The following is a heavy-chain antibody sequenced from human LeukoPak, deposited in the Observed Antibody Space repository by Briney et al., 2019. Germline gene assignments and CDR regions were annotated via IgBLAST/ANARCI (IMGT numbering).Heavy chain of an antibody. CDR2: INPNSGGT. V-gene: IGHV1-2*02. Sequence: ASVKVSCKASGYTFTGYYMHWVRQAPGQGLEWMGWINPNSGGTNYAQKFQGRVTMTGDTSISTAYMELSRLRSDDTAVYYCARVVDTAMDYYYYYGMDVWGQGTTVTVSS. CDR3: ARVVDTAMDYYYYYGMDV. J-gene: IGHJ6*02. D-gene: IGHD5-18*01. CDR1: GYTFTGYY.